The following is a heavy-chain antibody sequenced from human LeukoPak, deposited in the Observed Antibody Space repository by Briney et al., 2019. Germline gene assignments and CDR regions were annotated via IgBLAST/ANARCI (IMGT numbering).Heavy chain of an antibody. Sequence: GASVKVSCKASGYTFTGYYMHWVRQAPGQGLEWMGWINPNSGGTNYAQKFQGRVTMTRDKSISTAYMELSRLRSDDTAVYYCARIGHCGGDCYHAFDIWGQGTMVTVSS. V-gene: IGHV1-2*02. CDR2: INPNSGGT. J-gene: IGHJ3*02. D-gene: IGHD2-21*02. CDR3: ARIGHCGGDCYHAFDI. CDR1: GYTFTGYY.